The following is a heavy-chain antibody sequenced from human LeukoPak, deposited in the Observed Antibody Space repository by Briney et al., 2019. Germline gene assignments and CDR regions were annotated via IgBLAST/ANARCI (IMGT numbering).Heavy chain of an antibody. CDR2: ISGSGGST. D-gene: IGHD6-19*01. V-gene: IGHV3-23*01. CDR1: GFTFSTYA. CDR3: ARVAGTKCLDY. J-gene: IGHJ4*02. Sequence: GGSLRLSCAASGFTFSTYAVSWVRQAPGRGLEWVSSISGSGGSTSYADSVKGRFTISRDNSKNTLYLQMNSLRAEDTAIYYCARVAGTKCLDYWGQGTLVTASS.